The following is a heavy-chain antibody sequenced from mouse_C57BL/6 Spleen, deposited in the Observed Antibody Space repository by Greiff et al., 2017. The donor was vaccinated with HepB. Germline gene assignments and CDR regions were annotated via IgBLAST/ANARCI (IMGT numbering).Heavy chain of an antibody. J-gene: IGHJ2*01. D-gene: IGHD2-4*01. Sequence: QVHVKQSGAELVRPGSSVKLSCKASGYTFTSYWMDWVKQRPGQGLEWIGNIYPSDSETHYNQKFKDKATLTVDKSSSTAYMQLSSLTSEDSAVYYCAREKDDYDFDYWGQDTTLTVSS. CDR1: GYTFTSYW. CDR3: AREKDDYDFDY. V-gene: IGHV1-61*01. CDR2: IYPSDSET.